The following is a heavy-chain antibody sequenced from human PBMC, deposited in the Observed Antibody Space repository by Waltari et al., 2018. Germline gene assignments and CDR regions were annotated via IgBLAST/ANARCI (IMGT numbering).Heavy chain of an antibody. CDR3: AKDKESGWSSNFDY. D-gene: IGHD6-19*01. J-gene: IGHJ4*02. V-gene: IGHV3-43*01. Sequence: EVQLVESGGVVVQPGGSLRLSCAASGFTFDDYTMNWVRQAPGKGLEWVSLISCDGGSTYYADSVKGRFTISRDNSKNSLYLQMNSLRTEDTALYYCAKDKESGWSSNFDYWGQGTLVTVSS. CDR2: ISCDGGST. CDR1: GFTFDDYT.